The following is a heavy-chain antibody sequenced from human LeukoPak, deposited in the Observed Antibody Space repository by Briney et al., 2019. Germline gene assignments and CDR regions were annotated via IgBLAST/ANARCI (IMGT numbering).Heavy chain of an antibody. Sequence: PSETLSLTCTVSGGSISSYYWSWIRQPPGKALEWIGYTYYSGLTNYNPSLKSRVTISIDTSKNQFSLKLSSVTAADTAVYYCARESDSSGWYHKGDGWFDPWGQGTLVTVSS. J-gene: IGHJ5*02. D-gene: IGHD6-19*01. V-gene: IGHV4-59*01. CDR2: TYYSGLT. CDR3: ARESDSSGWYHKGDGWFDP. CDR1: GGSISSYY.